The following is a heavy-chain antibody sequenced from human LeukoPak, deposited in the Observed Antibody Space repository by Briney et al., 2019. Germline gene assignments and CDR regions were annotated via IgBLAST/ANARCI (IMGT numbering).Heavy chain of an antibody. Sequence: GGSLRLSCAASGFTVSNDYFSWVRQAPGKGLEWVSLIYSGDNTYYADSVKGRFTISRDNSKNTLYLQMNSLRAEDTAVYYCARDRGDSSGWDYWGQGTLVTVSS. CDR1: GFTVSNDY. D-gene: IGHD6-19*01. J-gene: IGHJ4*02. V-gene: IGHV3-66*01. CDR2: IYSGDNT. CDR3: ARDRGDSSGWDY.